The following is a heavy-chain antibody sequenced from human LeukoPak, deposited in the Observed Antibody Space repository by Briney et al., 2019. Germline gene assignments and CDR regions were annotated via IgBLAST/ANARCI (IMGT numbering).Heavy chain of an antibody. CDR1: GFTFDDYA. D-gene: IGHD4-23*01. Sequence: GGSLRLSCAASGFTFDDYAMHWVRQAPGKGLEWVSGISWNSGSIGYADSVKGRFTISRDNAKNSLYLQMNSLRAEDTAIYYCAKDTHYGGNPHLTFDPWGQGTLVTVSS. J-gene: IGHJ5*02. CDR3: AKDTHYGGNPHLTFDP. V-gene: IGHV3-9*01. CDR2: ISWNSGSI.